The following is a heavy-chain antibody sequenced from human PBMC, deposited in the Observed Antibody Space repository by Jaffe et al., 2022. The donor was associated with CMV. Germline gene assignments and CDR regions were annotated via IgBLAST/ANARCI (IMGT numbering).Heavy chain of an antibody. CDR3: ARVGVRYFDWLRTDYYYYGMDV. J-gene: IGHJ6*02. Sequence: QVQLQQWGAGLLKPSETLSLTCAVYGGSFSGYYWSWIRQPPGKGLEWIGEINHSGSTNYNPSLKSRVTISVDTSKNQFSLKLSSVTAADTAVYYCARVGVRYFDWLRTDYYYYGMDVWGQGTTVTVSS. D-gene: IGHD3-9*01. V-gene: IGHV4-34*01. CDR1: GGSFSGYY. CDR2: INHSGST.